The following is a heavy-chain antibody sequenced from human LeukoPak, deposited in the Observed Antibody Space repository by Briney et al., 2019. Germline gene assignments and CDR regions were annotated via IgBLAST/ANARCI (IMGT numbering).Heavy chain of an antibody. CDR1: GFTFSSYA. CDR3: ARDDLPT. Sequence: GGSLRLSCAASGFTFSSYAMHWVRQAPGKGLEWVAVISYDGSNKYYADSVKGRFTISRDNSKNTLYLQMNSLRAEDTAVYYCARDDLPTWGQGTLVTVSS. V-gene: IGHV3-30-3*01. J-gene: IGHJ5*02. CDR2: ISYDGSNK.